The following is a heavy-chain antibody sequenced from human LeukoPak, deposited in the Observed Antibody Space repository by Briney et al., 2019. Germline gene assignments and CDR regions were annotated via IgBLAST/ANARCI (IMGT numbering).Heavy chain of an antibody. CDR2: INHSGSA. Sequence: PSETLSLTCTVSGGSFSGYYCTWIRQPPGKGLEWIGEINHSGSANYNPSLKSRVPISVDTSKNQFSLKLSSVTAADTAVYYCARGPRWQWLVLKPFDYWGQGTLVTVSS. CDR1: GGSFSGYY. V-gene: IGHV4-34*01. CDR3: ARGPRWQWLVLKPFDY. J-gene: IGHJ4*02. D-gene: IGHD6-19*01.